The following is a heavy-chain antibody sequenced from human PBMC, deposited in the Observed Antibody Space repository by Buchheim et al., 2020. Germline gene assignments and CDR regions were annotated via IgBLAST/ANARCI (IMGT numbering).Heavy chain of an antibody. CDR3: AKDIYSSSWYFDY. CDR2: ISYDGSNK. V-gene: IGHV3-30*18. Sequence: QVQLVESGGGVVQPGRSLRLSCAASGFTFSSYGMHWVRQAPGKGLEWVAVISYDGSNKYYADSVKGRFTISRDTSKNTLYLQMNSLRAEDTAVYYCAKDIYSSSWYFDYWGQGTL. CDR1: GFTFSSYG. J-gene: IGHJ4*02. D-gene: IGHD6-13*01.